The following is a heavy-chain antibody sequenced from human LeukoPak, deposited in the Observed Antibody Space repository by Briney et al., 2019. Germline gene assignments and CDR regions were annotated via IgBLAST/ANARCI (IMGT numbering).Heavy chain of an antibody. Sequence: ASVKVSCKASGYTFTGYYMHRVRRAPGQGLEWMGWINPNSGGTNYAQKFQGWVTMTRDTSISTAYMELSRLRSDDTAVYYCARGLHNWNDPHSGYWFDPWGQGTLVTVSS. J-gene: IGHJ5*02. CDR2: INPNSGGT. CDR1: GYTFTGYY. V-gene: IGHV1-2*04. D-gene: IGHD1-20*01. CDR3: ARGLHNWNDPHSGYWFDP.